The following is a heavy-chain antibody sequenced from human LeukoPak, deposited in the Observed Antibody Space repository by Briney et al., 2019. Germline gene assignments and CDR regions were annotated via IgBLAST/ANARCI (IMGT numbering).Heavy chain of an antibody. CDR1: GGSFSGYY. V-gene: IGHV4-34*01. J-gene: IGHJ5*02. D-gene: IGHD3-9*01. CDR3: ARGRGFYDILTVYYGPSWFDP. Sequence: SETLSLTCAVYGGSFSGYYWSWIRQPPGKGLEWIGEINHSGSTNYNPSLKSRVTISVDTSKNQFSLKLSSVTAADTAVYYCARGRGFYDILTVYYGPSWFDPWGKGTLLTVSS. CDR2: INHSGST.